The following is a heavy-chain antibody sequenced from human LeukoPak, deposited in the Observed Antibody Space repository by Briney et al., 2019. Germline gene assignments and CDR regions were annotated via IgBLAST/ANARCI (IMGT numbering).Heavy chain of an antibody. V-gene: IGHV3-7*01. Sequence: GGSLRLSCVASDLTFDFYWMTWVRQAPGKGLEWLANILPDGSQKYYVDSVKGRFTISRDNPKNSLYLQINNLRAEDTAVYYCGRLAHNAWYAIDFWGQGTLVTVSS. CDR3: GRLAHNAWYAIDF. D-gene: IGHD2-2*01. CDR2: ILPDGSQK. CDR1: DLTFDFYW. J-gene: IGHJ4*02.